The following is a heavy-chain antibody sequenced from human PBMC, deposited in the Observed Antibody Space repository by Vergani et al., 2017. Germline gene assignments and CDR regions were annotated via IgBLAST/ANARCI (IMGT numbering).Heavy chain of an antibody. J-gene: IGHJ4*02. D-gene: IGHD1-14*01. CDR2: ISSSSSYT. V-gene: IGHV3-11*05. Sequence: QVQLVESGGGLVKPGGSLRLSCAASGFTFSDYYMSWIRQAPGKGLEWVSYISSSSSYTNYADSVKGRFTIARDNAKNSLDLQMNSLTAEDTAVYYCASSLFQPNPDYWGQGTLVTVSS. CDR1: GFTFSDYY. CDR3: ASSLFQPNPDY.